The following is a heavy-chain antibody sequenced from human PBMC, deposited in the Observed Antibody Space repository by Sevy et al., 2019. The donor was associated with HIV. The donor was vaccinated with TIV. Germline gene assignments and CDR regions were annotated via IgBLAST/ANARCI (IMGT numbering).Heavy chain of an antibody. D-gene: IGHD3-10*01. V-gene: IGHV3-33*01. CDR2: IWYDGTNK. Sequence: GGSLRLSCAASGFTFSSDGMHWVRQAPGKGLEWVALIWYDGTNKYYADSVKGRFTISRDNSKNTLYLQMNSLRAEDTAVYYCASGAYSYASRSQNFDYWGPGTLVTVSS. CDR1: GFTFSSDG. J-gene: IGHJ4*02. CDR3: ASGAYSYASRSQNFDY.